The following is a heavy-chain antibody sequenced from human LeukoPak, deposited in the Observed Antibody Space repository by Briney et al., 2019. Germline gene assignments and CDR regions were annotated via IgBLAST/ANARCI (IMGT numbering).Heavy chain of an antibody. Sequence: QTGGSLRLSCAASGFTFSSYEMNWVRQAPGRGLKWVSFMTSSGSIIYYADSVKGRFTISRDNAKNSLYLQMNSLRVEDTAVYYCARVSGWSRDFQHWGQGTLVTVSS. D-gene: IGHD6-19*01. J-gene: IGHJ1*01. CDR2: MTSSGSII. CDR3: ARVSGWSRDFQH. V-gene: IGHV3-48*03. CDR1: GFTFSSYE.